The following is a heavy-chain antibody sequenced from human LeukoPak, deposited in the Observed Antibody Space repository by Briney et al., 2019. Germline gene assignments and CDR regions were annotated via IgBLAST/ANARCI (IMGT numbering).Heavy chain of an antibody. CDR2: ISSNGGST. V-gene: IGHV3-64*01. D-gene: IGHD3-10*01. Sequence: GGSLRLSCAASGFTFSSYAMHWVRQAPGKGLEYVSAISSNGGSTYYANSVKGRFTISRDNSKNTLYLQMGSLRAEDMAVYYCARSRAYYYGSGSVVWGQGTLVTVSS. CDR3: ARSRAYYYGSGSVV. CDR1: GFTFSSYA. J-gene: IGHJ4*02.